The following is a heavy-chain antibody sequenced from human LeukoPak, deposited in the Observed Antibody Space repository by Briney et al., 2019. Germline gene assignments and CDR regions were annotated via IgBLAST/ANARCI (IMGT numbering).Heavy chain of an antibody. CDR1: GFTLSTYA. J-gene: IGHJ4*02. CDR3: AKGREAYSGSYTPFDS. Sequence: GGSLRLSWAASGFTLSTYAMSWVRQAPGKGLECVSTISGSGSSTYYADSVKGRFTISRDSSKNTLYLQMNSLKAEDTAVYYCAKGREAYSGSYTPFDSWGQGTLVTVSS. D-gene: IGHD1-26*01. CDR2: ISGSGSST. V-gene: IGHV3-23*01.